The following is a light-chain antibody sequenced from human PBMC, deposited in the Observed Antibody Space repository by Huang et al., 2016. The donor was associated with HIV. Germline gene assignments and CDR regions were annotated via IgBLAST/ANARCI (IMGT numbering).Light chain of an antibody. Sequence: EIVMTQSPATLSVSPGERATLSCRASQSINNNLAWYQQKPCQTPRLLIYGASTRVTGIPPRFSGSGSGAEFTLTISSLQSEDFAVYFCQQYNKWPSYSFGQGTKLEIK. V-gene: IGKV3-15*01. J-gene: IGKJ2*03. CDR1: QSINNN. CDR2: GAS. CDR3: QQYNKWPSYS.